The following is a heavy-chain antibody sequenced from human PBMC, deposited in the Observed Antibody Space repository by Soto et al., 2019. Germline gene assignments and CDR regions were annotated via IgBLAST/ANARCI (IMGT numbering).Heavy chain of an antibody. J-gene: IGHJ4*02. Sequence: EVQLVESGGGLVQPGRSLRLSCAASGFTFDDYAMHWVRQAPGKGLEWVSGISWNSGTTGYADSVKGRFIISRDNAKNSLYLQMNSLRAEDTALYYCAKDKSSFTTYSDYWGQGTLVTVSS. CDR1: GFTFDDYA. CDR2: ISWNSGTT. CDR3: AKDKSSFTTYSDY. V-gene: IGHV3-9*01. D-gene: IGHD2-21*01.